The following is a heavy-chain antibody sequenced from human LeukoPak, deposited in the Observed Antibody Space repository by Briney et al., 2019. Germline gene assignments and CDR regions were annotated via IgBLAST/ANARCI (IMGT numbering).Heavy chain of an antibody. CDR1: DGSITNYD. Sequence: SETLSLTCTVSDGSITNYDWSWVRQPPGKGLEFIGHVHYSGTTNYNPSLRSRVTISIDTSKKHFFLKLKSVTAADTAVYYCARGGRGVGFDPWGQGTLVTVSS. V-gene: IGHV4-59*01. J-gene: IGHJ5*02. CDR3: ARGGRGVGFDP. CDR2: VHYSGTT. D-gene: IGHD3-10*01.